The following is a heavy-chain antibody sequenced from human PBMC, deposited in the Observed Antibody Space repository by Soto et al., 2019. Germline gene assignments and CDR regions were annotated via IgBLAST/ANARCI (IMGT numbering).Heavy chain of an antibody. V-gene: IGHV4-39*01. Sequence: QLQLQESGPGLVKPSETLSLTCTVSGGSISSSSYYWGWIRQPPGKGLEWIGNIYYSGSTYYNPSLKSRVTISVDTSKKQFALQLRSVTVADTAVYYCASGAMVTTYSFGYWGQGTLVTVSS. D-gene: IGHD4-17*01. CDR1: GGSISSSSYY. CDR3: ASGAMVTTYSFGY. CDR2: IYYSGST. J-gene: IGHJ4*02.